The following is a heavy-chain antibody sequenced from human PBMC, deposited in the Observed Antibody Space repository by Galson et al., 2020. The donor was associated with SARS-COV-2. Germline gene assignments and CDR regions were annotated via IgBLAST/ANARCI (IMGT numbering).Heavy chain of an antibody. CDR1: GYTFTSYA. J-gene: IGHJ4*02. V-gene: IGHV7-4-1*02. D-gene: IGHD5-12*01. CDR2: INTNTGNP. Sequence: ASVKVSCKASGYTFTSYAMNWVRQAPGQGLEWMGWINTNTGNPTYAQGFTGRFVFSLDTSVSTAYLQISSLKAEDTAVYYCARTEYSGYDYFVNSWGQGTLVTVSS. CDR3: ARTEYSGYDYFVNS.